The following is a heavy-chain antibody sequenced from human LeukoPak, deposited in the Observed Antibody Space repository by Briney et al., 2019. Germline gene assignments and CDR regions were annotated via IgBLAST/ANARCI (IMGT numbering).Heavy chain of an antibody. CDR1: GYTFTSYG. J-gene: IGHJ4*02. V-gene: IGHV1-18*01. CDR3: ARDRLRYFDWFIDY. Sequence: ASVKVSCKASGYTFTSYGISWVRQAPGRGLEWMGWISAYNGNTNYAQKLQGRVTMTTDTSTSTAYMELRSLRSDDTAVYYCARDRLRYFDWFIDYWGQGPWSPSPQ. D-gene: IGHD3-9*01. CDR2: ISAYNGNT.